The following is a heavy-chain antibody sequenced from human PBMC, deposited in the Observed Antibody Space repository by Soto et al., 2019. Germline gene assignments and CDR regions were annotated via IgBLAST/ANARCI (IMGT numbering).Heavy chain of an antibody. D-gene: IGHD6-19*01. CDR1: GGSISSSSYY. V-gene: IGHV4-39*01. J-gene: IGHJ4*02. CDR2: IYYSGST. CDR3: ASEPLGYSSGWYTDY. Sequence: SETLSLTCTVSGGSISSSSYYWGWIRQPPGKGLEWIGSIYYSGSTYYNPSLKSRVTISVDTSKNQFSLKLSSVTAADTAVYYCASEPLGYSSGWYTDYWGQGTLVTVSS.